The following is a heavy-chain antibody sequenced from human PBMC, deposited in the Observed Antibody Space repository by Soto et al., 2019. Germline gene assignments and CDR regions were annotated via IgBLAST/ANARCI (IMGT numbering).Heavy chain of an antibody. CDR1: GFTFSSYA. CDR3: AKGGPLRYFDWPRPRRYYYGMDV. J-gene: IGHJ6*02. CDR2: ISGSGGSA. D-gene: IGHD3-9*01. Sequence: RLSCAASGFTFSSYAMSWVRQAPGKGLEWVSAISGSGGSAYYADSVKGRFTISRDNSKNTLYLQMNSLRAEDTAVYYCAKGGPLRYFDWPRPRRYYYGMDVWGQGTTVTVSS. V-gene: IGHV3-23*01.